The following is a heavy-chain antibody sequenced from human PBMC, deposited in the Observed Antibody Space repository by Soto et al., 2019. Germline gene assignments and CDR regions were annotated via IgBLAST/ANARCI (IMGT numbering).Heavy chain of an antibody. D-gene: IGHD6-19*01. CDR2: NYSGGST. CDR1: GFTVSSNY. CDR3: AIEHRGVSVAAGD. V-gene: IGHV3-66*01. Sequence: EVQLVESGGGLVQPGGSLRLSCAASGFTVSSNYMSWLPQAPGKGLELVSVNYSGGSTYYAVSVKGRFTISRDNSKTTLLLQMHSLRAEDTGVYYCAIEHRGVSVAAGDWGQGTLVTCSS. J-gene: IGHJ4*02.